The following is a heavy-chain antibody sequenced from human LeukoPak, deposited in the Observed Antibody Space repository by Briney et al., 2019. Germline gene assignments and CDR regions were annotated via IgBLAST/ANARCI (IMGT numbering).Heavy chain of an antibody. V-gene: IGHV1-2*02. J-gene: IGHJ6*03. D-gene: IGHD3-22*01. CDR2: INPNSGGT. Sequence: GASVKVSCKASGYTFTGYYMHWVRQAPGPGLEWMGWINPNSGGTNYAQKFQGRVTMTRDTSISTAYMELSRLRSDDTAVYYCARDHPSGSGSPYYYYMDVWGKGTTVTVSS. CDR1: GYTFTGYY. CDR3: ARDHPSGSGSPYYYYMDV.